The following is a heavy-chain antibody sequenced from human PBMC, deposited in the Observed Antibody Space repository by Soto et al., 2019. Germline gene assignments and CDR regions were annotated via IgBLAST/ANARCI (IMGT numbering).Heavy chain of an antibody. V-gene: IGHV3-9*01. D-gene: IGHD4-17*01. Sequence: PGGSLRLSCAASGFTFDDYAMHWVRQAPGKGLEWVSGISWNSGSIGYADSVKGRFTISRDNAKNSLYLQMNSLRAEDTALYYCAKVSTVTTVAYYFDYWGQGTLVTVSS. CDR2: ISWNSGSI. J-gene: IGHJ4*02. CDR3: AKVSTVTTVAYYFDY. CDR1: GFTFDDYA.